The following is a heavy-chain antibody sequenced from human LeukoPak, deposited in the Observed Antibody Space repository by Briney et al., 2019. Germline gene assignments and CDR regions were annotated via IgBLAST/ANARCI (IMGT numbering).Heavy chain of an antibody. CDR2: IIPILGIA. CDR1: GGTFSSYA. J-gene: IGHJ5*02. CDR3: ARDPGYYDSSGCLADWFDP. V-gene: IGHV1-69*04. Sequence: ASVKVSCKASGGTFSSYAISWVRQAPGQGLEWMGRIIPILGIANYAQKFQGRVTITADKSTSTAYMELSSLRSEGTAVYYCARDPGYYDSSGCLADWFDPWGQGTLVTVSS. D-gene: IGHD3-22*01.